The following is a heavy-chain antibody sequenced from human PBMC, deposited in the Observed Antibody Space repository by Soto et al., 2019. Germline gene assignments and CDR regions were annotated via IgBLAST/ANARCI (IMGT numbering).Heavy chain of an antibody. CDR2: IKNDGSIT. CDR1: VFTFSSYW. V-gene: IGHV3-74*01. CDR3: PKSHWSDP. J-gene: IGHJ5*02. Sequence: GGSLRLSCSASVFTFSSYWMHWVRQAPGKGLVWVSRIKNDGSITSYADSVKGRFTISRDNAKNTLYLQMNSLRAEDTAVYYCPKSHWSDPSGQGILGSGSS.